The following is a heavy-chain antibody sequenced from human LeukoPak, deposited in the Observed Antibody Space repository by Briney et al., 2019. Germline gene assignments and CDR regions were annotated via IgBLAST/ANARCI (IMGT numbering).Heavy chain of an antibody. CDR1: GFNFSPYS. J-gene: IGHJ5*02. V-gene: IGHV3-48*04. Sequence: GGSLRLSCVASGFNFSPYSMNWLRQAPGKGLEWVSYLDTSSGTIYYADSVRGRFTISGDNAKNTVYLQMNSLRAEDTALYHCVRVLSGSWDWFDPWGQGTLVTVSS. CDR2: LDTSSGTI. D-gene: IGHD3-22*01. CDR3: VRVLSGSWDWFDP.